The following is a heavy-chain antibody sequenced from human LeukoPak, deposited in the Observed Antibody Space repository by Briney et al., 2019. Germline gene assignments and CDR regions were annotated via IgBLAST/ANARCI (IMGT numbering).Heavy chain of an antibody. J-gene: IGHJ4*02. CDR2: ISGSGGST. V-gene: IGHV3-23*01. Sequence: PGGSLRLSCAASGFTFSSYAMSWVRQAPGKGLEWVSAISGSGGSTYYADSVKGRFTISRDNPKNTLYLQMNSLRAEDTAVYYCAKSHQLLIIYYFDYWGQGTLVTVSS. CDR1: GFTFSSYA. CDR3: AKSHQLLIIYYFDY. D-gene: IGHD2-2*01.